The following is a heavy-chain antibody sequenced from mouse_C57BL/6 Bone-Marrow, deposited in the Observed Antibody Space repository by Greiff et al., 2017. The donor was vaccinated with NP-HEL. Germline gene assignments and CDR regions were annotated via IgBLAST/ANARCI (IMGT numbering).Heavy chain of an antibody. J-gene: IGHJ1*03. CDR3: ARRVYYTYWYFDV. V-gene: IGHV1-59*01. D-gene: IGHD2-1*01. Sequence: QVQLQQPGAELVRPGTSVKLSCKASGYTFTSYWMHWVKQRPGQGLEWIGVIDPSDSYTNYNQKFKGKATLTVDTSSSPAYMQLSSLTSEDSAVYCCARRVYYTYWYFDVWGTGTTVTVSS. CDR2: IDPSDSYT. CDR1: GYTFTSYW.